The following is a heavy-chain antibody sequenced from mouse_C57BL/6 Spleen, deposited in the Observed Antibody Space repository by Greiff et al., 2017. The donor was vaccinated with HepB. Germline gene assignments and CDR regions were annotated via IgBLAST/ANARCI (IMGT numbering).Heavy chain of an antibody. J-gene: IGHJ1*03. D-gene: IGHD1-1*01. CDR2: IDPETGGT. CDR1: GYTFTDYE. Sequence: QVQLQQSGAELVRPGASVTLSCKASGYTFTDYEMHWVKQTPVHGLEWIGAIDPETGGTAYNQKFKGKAILTADKSSSTAYMELRSLTSEDSAVYYCTRERGIYYYGSRYWYFDVWGTGTTVTVSS. CDR3: TRERGIYYYGSRYWYFDV. V-gene: IGHV1-15*01.